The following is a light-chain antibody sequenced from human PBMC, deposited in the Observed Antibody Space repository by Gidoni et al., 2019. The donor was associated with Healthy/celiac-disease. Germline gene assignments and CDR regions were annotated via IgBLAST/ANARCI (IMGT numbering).Light chain of an antibody. J-gene: IGKJ1*01. CDR3: QQYGSSPRT. V-gene: IGKV3-20*01. CDR1: QSVSSSY. CDR2: GAS. Sequence: EIVLTQSRGTLSLSPGERATLSCRASQSVSSSYLAWYQQRPGQAPRLLIYGASSRATGIPDRFSGSGSGTDFTLTISRLEPEDLAVYYCQQYGSSPRTFGQGTKVEIK.